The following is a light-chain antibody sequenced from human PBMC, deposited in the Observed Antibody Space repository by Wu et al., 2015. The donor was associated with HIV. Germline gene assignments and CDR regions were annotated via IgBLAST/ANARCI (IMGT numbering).Light chain of an antibody. J-gene: IGKJ2*01. Sequence: SPGHSHLSCRASQIVTYDYLAWYQQKPRPRLPDSSSTVRLKGPLTSLTRFSGSGSGTDFTLTITKLEPEDFVNYYCQQYGQTPLTFGQGTRLEI. CDR1: QIVTYDY. CDR2: VRL. CDR3: QQYGQTPLT. V-gene: IGKV3-20*01.